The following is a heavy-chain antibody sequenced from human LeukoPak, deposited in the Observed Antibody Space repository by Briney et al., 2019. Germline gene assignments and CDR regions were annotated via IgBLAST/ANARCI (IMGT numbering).Heavy chain of an antibody. J-gene: IGHJ4*01. CDR2: INHSGST. V-gene: IGHV4-34*01. Sequence: PSETLSLTCAVYGGSFSGYYWSWIRQPPGKGLEWIGEINHSGSTNYNPSLKSRVTISVDTSKNQFSLKLSSVTAADTAVYYCARTSAYYYDSSGYYWGYYFDYWGQEPWSPSPQ. CDR3: ARTSAYYYDSSGYYWGYYFDY. D-gene: IGHD3-22*01. CDR1: GGSFSGYY.